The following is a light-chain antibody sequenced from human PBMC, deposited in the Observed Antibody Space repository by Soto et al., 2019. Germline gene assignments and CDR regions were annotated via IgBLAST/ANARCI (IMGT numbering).Light chain of an antibody. Sequence: QSVLTQPPSASGSPGQSVTISCTGTSSDVGGYNYVSWYQQHPGKVPKLMIYEVNKRPSGVPDRFSGSKSGNTASLAITGLRAEDEAAYYCQSYDTSPVFGGGTQLTVL. V-gene: IGLV2-8*01. CDR2: EVN. CDR3: QSYDTSPV. J-gene: IGLJ2*01. CDR1: SSDVGGYNY.